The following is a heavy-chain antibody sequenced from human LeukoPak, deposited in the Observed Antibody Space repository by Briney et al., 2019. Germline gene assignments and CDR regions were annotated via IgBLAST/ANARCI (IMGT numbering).Heavy chain of an antibody. Sequence: GGSLRLSCAASGFTFSSYSMNWVRQAPGKGLEGVSYMSSSGSMTWYADSVKGRFTISRDKAKTSLFLQMNSLRVDDTALYYCVRGEVTYSLDYWGQGTLVIVSA. D-gene: IGHD2-15*01. V-gene: IGHV3-48*01. J-gene: IGHJ4*02. CDR2: MSSSGSMT. CDR3: VRGEVTYSLDY. CDR1: GFTFSSYS.